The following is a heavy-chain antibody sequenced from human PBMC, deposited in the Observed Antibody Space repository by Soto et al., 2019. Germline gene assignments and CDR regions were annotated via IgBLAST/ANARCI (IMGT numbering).Heavy chain of an antibody. D-gene: IGHD3-22*01. Sequence: GGLRLSCAASGFTFSNDAMSWVRQAPGKGPEWVSSISAGGGRTYYADSVKGRLTISRDNPKNTLYLQMNSLRAEDTAVYYCAKGYYYDSSGYLDYWGQGTLVTVSS. J-gene: IGHJ4*02. CDR3: AKGYYYDSSGYLDY. CDR1: GFTFSNDA. CDR2: ISAGGGRT. V-gene: IGHV3-23*01.